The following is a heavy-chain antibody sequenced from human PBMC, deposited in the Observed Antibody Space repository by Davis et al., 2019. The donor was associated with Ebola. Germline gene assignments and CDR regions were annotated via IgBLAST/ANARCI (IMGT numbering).Heavy chain of an antibody. Sequence: PSETLSLTCTVSGGSIRTTSYNWVWVRQPPGKGLEWIGSIDYSETTRYNPSLKSRVTMSVDTSKKQFSLKLSSVTAADTAVYYCARDMAGKFDYWGQGTLVTVSS. J-gene: IGHJ4*02. CDR3: ARDMAGKFDY. CDR1: GGSIRTTSYN. V-gene: IGHV4-39*07. D-gene: IGHD6-19*01. CDR2: IDYSETT.